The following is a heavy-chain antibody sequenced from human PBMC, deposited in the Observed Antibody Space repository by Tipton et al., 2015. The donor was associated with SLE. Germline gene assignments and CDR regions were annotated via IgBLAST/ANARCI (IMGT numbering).Heavy chain of an antibody. CDR2: TIPRFGTT. CDR3: ASGLVYNFWSGYYMDV. CDR1: GGTFSNYA. J-gene: IGHJ6*03. V-gene: IGHV1-69*05. Sequence: QSGPEVKKPGSSVRVSCKPSGGTFSNYAISWVRQAPGQGLEWMGGTIPRFGTTHYSQRSQGRVTIMTDDSTSAAYMKLTSLRSEDTAVYYCASGLVYNFWSGYYMDVWGIGTTVIVSS. D-gene: IGHD3-3*01.